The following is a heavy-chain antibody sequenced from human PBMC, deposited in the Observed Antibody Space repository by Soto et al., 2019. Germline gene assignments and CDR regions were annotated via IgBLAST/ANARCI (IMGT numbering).Heavy chain of an antibody. Sequence: QVQLVQSGAEVKKPGASVKVSCKASGYTFASYAISWMRQAPGQGLEWMGWISAYNGNTNYAQKLQGRVTNTTDTSTSTAYMELRSLGSDDTAVAYCARAPPPPDYWGQGTLVTVSS. CDR1: GYTFASYA. V-gene: IGHV1-18*01. J-gene: IGHJ4*02. CDR2: ISAYNGNT. CDR3: ARAPPPPDY.